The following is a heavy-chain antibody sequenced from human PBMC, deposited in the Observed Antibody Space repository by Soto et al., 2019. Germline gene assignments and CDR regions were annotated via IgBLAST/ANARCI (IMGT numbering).Heavy chain of an antibody. Sequence: PSETLSLTCTVSGGSISSYYWSWIRQPPGKGLEWIGYIYYSGSTNYNPSLKSRVTISVDTSKNQFSLKLSSVTAADTAVYYCARVNYDSSGYSYFDYWGQGTLVTSPQ. CDR1: GGSISSYY. CDR3: ARVNYDSSGYSYFDY. CDR2: IYYSGST. J-gene: IGHJ4*02. D-gene: IGHD3-22*01. V-gene: IGHV4-59*01.